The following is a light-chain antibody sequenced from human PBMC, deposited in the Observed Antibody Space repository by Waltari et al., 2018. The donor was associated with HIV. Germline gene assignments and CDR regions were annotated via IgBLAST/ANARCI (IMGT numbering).Light chain of an antibody. CDR1: QSVRSD. CDR2: DTS. V-gene: IGKV3-11*01. CDR3: QQRSSWPLT. Sequence: EIVLTQSPATLSWSPGERATISCWASQSVRSDLAWYQQRLDQAPSLLIYDTSNRATGIPARFSCSVSGTYFTLTISSLEPEDFAVYYCQQRSSWPLTLGQGTNVEFK. J-gene: IGKJ1*01.